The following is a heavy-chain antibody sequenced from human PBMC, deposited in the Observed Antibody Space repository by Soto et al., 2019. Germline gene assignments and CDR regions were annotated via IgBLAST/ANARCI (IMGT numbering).Heavy chain of an antibody. CDR3: AKARYCSSTSCYSKVPFDY. J-gene: IGHJ4*02. V-gene: IGHV3-23*01. CDR2: ISGSGGST. CDR1: GFTFSSYA. D-gene: IGHD2-2*01. Sequence: EVLLLESGGGLVQPGGSLRLSCAASGFTFSSYAMSWVRQAPGKGLEWVSAISGSGGSTYYADSVKGRFTISRDNSENTLYLQVNGLRAEYTAVYYCAKARYCSSTSCYSKVPFDYWGQGTLVTVSS.